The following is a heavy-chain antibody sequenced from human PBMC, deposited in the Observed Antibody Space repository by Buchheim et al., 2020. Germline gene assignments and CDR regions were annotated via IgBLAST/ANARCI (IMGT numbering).Heavy chain of an antibody. CDR3: ARDQASDDSSGYYFDY. CDR1: GFTVSSNY. Sequence: EVQLVESGGGLVQPGGSLRLSCAASGFTVSSNYMSWVRQAPGKGLECVSVIYSGGSTYYADSVKSRFTISRDNSKTTLYLQMNSLRAEDTAVYYCARDQASDDSSGYYFDYWGQGTL. CDR2: IYSGGST. D-gene: IGHD3-22*01. V-gene: IGHV3-66*01. J-gene: IGHJ4*02.